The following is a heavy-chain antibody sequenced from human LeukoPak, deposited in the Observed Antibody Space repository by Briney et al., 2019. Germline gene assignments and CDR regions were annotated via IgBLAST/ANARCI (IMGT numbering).Heavy chain of an antibody. CDR1: GGSISSSSYY. CDR3: ASSVSYGGNSLDY. CDR2: IYYSGST. D-gene: IGHD4-23*01. J-gene: IGHJ4*02. V-gene: IGHV4-39*01. Sequence: SETLSLTCTVSGGSISSSSYYWGWICQPPGKGLEWIGSIYYSGSTYYNPSLKSRVTISVDTSKNQFSLKLSSVTAADTAVYYCASSVSYGGNSLDYWGQGTLVTVSS.